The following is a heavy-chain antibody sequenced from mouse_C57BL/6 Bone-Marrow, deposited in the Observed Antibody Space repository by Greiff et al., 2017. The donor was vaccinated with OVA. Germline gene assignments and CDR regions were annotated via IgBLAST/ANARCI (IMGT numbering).Heavy chain of an antibody. V-gene: IGHV1-69*01. Sequence: QVHVKQPGAELVMPGASVKLSCKASGYTFTSYWMHWVKQRPGQGLEWIGEIDPSDSYTNYNQKFKGKSTLTVDKSSSTAYMQLSSLTSEDSAVYYCARFEDFDVWGTGTTVTVSS. CDR1: GYTFTSYW. CDR3: ARFEDFDV. CDR2: IDPSDSYT. J-gene: IGHJ1*03.